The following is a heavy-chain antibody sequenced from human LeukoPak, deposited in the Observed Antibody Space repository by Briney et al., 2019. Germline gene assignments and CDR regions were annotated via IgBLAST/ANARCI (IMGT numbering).Heavy chain of an antibody. CDR1: GFTFSSYG. V-gene: IGHV3-33*01. Sequence: GGSLRLSCAASGFTFSSYGMPWVRQAPGKGLEWVAVIWYDGSNKYYADSVKGRFTISRDNSKYTLYLQMNSLRAEDTAVYYCARVRYSSSSGTYFDYWGQGTLVTVSS. D-gene: IGHD6-6*01. CDR2: IWYDGSNK. J-gene: IGHJ4*02. CDR3: ARVRYSSSSGTYFDY.